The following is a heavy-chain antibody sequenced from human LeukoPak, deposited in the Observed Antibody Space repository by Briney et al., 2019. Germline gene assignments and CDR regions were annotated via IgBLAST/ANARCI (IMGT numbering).Heavy chain of an antibody. J-gene: IGHJ4*02. V-gene: IGHV3-66*04. D-gene: IGHD3-10*01. Sequence: GGSLRLSCAASGFTVSSNYLSWVRQAPGKGLEWVSVIYSGGNTYYAVSVRGRFTISRDNSKNTLYLQMNSLRAEDTAVYYCARHHSGSGSYLGNWGQGTLVIVSS. CDR2: IYSGGNT. CDR3: ARHHSGSGSYLGN. CDR1: GFTVSSNY.